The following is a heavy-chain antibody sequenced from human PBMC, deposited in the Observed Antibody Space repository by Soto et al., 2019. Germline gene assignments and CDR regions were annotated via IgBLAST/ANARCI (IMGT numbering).Heavy chain of an antibody. CDR1: GGTFSSYA. D-gene: IGHD3-10*01. CDR3: ASGGFGELLYGNWFAP. Sequence: SVKVSCKASGGTFSSYAISWVRQAPGQGLEWMGGIIPIFGTANYAQKFQGRVTITADESTSTAYMELSSLRSEDTAVYYCASGGFGELLYGNWFAPWGQGTLVTVSS. CDR2: IIPIFGTA. V-gene: IGHV1-69*13. J-gene: IGHJ5*02.